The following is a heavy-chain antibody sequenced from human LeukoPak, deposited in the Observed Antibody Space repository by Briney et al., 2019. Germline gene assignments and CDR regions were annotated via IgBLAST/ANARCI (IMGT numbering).Heavy chain of an antibody. Sequence: TSETLSLTCTVSGGSISSYYWSWIRQPPGKGLEWIGEINHSGSTNYNPSLKSRVTISVDTSKNQFSLKLSSVTAADTAVYYCARGPTDTLGPHDYWGQGTLVTVSS. J-gene: IGHJ4*02. D-gene: IGHD2-2*02. CDR3: ARGPTDTLGPHDY. CDR1: GGSISSYY. CDR2: INHSGST. V-gene: IGHV4-34*01.